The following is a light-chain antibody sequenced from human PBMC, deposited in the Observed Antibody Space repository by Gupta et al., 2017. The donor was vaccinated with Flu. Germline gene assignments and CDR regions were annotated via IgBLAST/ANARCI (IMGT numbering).Light chain of an antibody. CDR3: QQYYRTPLT. Sequence: DIVMTQSPDSLAVSLGERATLNCKSSQSVLFSSNNENYLAWYQQKPGQPPKLLIYWASTRESGVPDRFSGSGSGTDFTLTISSLQAEDVAVYYCQQYYRTPLTFGGGTKVEIK. CDR2: WAS. V-gene: IGKV4-1*01. J-gene: IGKJ4*01. CDR1: QSVLFSSNNENY.